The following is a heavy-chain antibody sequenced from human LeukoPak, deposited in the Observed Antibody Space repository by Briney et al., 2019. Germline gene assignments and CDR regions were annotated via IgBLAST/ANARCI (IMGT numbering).Heavy chain of an antibody. V-gene: IGHV3-74*01. CDR2: VSSDGRST. Sequence: GGSLRLSCAASGFTFSSYWMHWVRQAPGKGLVWVSRVSSDGRSTSSADSVKGRFSISRDNAKNTLYLQMKGLRTEDTAVYYCARDQLYCSGGICYFDYWGQGTLVTVSS. CDR1: GFTFSSYW. CDR3: ARDQLYCSGGICYFDY. J-gene: IGHJ4*02. D-gene: IGHD2-15*01.